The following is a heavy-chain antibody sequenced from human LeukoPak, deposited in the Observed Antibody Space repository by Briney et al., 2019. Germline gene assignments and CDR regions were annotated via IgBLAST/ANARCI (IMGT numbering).Heavy chain of an antibody. D-gene: IGHD2-2*01. Sequence: PSETLSLTCAVYGGSFSGYYWSWIRQPPGKGLEWIGEINHSGSTNYNPSLKSRVTISVDTSKNQFSLKLSSVTAADTAVYYCASLWPYQLSAFDIWGQGTMVTVFS. CDR1: GGSFSGYY. CDR3: ASLWPYQLSAFDI. CDR2: INHSGST. V-gene: IGHV4-34*01. J-gene: IGHJ3*02.